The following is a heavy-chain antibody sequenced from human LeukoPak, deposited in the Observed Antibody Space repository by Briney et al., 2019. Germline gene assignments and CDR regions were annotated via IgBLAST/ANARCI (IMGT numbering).Heavy chain of an antibody. Sequence: GGSLRLPCAASGFTFSNAWMSWVRQAPGKGLEWVGRIKSKTDGGTTDYAAPVKGRFTISRDDSKNTLYLQMNSLKTEDTAVYYCTTEEADSYGPFDYWGQGTLVTVSS. CDR1: GFTFSNAW. V-gene: IGHV3-15*01. CDR2: IKSKTDGGTT. J-gene: IGHJ4*02. D-gene: IGHD5-18*01. CDR3: TTEEADSYGPFDY.